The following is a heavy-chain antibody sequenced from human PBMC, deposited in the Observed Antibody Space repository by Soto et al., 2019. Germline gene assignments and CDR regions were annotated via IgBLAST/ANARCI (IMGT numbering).Heavy chain of an antibody. Sequence: GGSLRLSCTTSGFTFDNFAMSWVRQAPGLGLEWVSAISGGGGGKYYADSVKGRFIIARDNSKNTVYLEVNGLRTEDTAVYYCAKDVHYDSSGGLDYWGQGTLVTVSS. J-gene: IGHJ4*02. CDR3: AKDVHYDSSGGLDY. CDR2: ISGGGGGK. D-gene: IGHD3-22*01. V-gene: IGHV3-23*01. CDR1: GFTFDNFA.